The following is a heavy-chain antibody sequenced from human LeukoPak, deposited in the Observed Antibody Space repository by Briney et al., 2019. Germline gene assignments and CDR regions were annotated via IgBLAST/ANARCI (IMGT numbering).Heavy chain of an antibody. J-gene: IGHJ4*02. V-gene: IGHV4-61*08. D-gene: IGHD3/OR15-3a*01. CDR1: GDSISSGDYY. CDR3: ARGPWTFEY. Sequence: SETLSLTCTVSGDSISSGDYYWSWIRQPPGKGLEWIGYIYYSGSTNYNPSLESRVTISVDTSKNQFSLKLSSVTAADTAVYYCARGPWTFEYWGQGTLVTVSS. CDR2: IYYSGST.